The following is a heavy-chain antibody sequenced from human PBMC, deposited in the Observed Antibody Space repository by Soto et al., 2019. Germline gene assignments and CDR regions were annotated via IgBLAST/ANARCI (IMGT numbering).Heavy chain of an antibody. D-gene: IGHD3-9*01. CDR2: IYYSGST. Sequence: SETLSLTCTVSGGSISSSSYYWGWIRQPPGKGLEWIGSIYYSGSTYYNPSLKSRVTISVDTSKNQFSLKLSSVTAADTAVYYCARHLSHYDILTGPSPRHFDYWGQGTLVTVSS. V-gene: IGHV4-39*01. J-gene: IGHJ4*02. CDR1: GGSISSSSYY. CDR3: ARHLSHYDILTGPSPRHFDY.